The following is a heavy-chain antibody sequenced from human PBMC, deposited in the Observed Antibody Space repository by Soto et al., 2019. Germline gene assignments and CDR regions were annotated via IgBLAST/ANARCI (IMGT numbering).Heavy chain of an antibody. V-gene: IGHV3-11*06. CDR3: VRESRTDEDGYDARGYYFDY. Sequence: GGSLRLSCAASGFTFSDFYMSWVRQAPGKGLEWISFISLGDSYKKTADSVKGRFTISRDNANISLYLQMDSLRAEDTAVYYCVRESRTDEDGYDARGYYFDYWGQGTLVTVSS. CDR2: ISLGDSYK. CDR1: GFTFSDFY. D-gene: IGHD5-12*01. J-gene: IGHJ4*02.